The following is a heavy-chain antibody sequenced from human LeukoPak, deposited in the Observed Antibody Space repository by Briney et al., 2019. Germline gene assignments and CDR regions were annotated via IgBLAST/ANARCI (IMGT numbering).Heavy chain of an antibody. CDR3: ARGRRKYCSGGSCYGYTWFDP. J-gene: IGHJ5*02. CDR2: IYYSGST. Sequence: PSETLSLTCTVSGGSISSYYWSWIRQPPGKGLEWIGYIYYSGSTNYNPSLKSRVTISVDTSKNQFSLKLSSVTAADTAVYYCARGRRKYCSGGSCYGYTWFDPWGQGTLVTVSS. V-gene: IGHV4-59*01. D-gene: IGHD2-15*01. CDR1: GGSISSYY.